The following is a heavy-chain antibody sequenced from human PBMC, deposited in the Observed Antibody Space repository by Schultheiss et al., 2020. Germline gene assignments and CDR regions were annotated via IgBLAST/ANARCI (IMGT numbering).Heavy chain of an antibody. D-gene: IGHD4-17*01. CDR3: AREVNGGRDYYGDYTVWFDP. Sequence: ASVKVSCKASGYTFTSYGISWVRQAPGQGLEWMGWISAYNGNTNYAQKLQGRVTMTTDTSTSTAYMELRSLRSDDTAVYYCAREVNGGRDYYGDYTVWFDPWGQGTLVTVYS. CDR2: ISAYNGNT. J-gene: IGHJ5*02. V-gene: IGHV1-18*01. CDR1: GYTFTSYG.